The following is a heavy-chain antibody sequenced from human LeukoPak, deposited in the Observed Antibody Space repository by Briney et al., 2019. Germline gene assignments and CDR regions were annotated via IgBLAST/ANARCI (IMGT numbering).Heavy chain of an antibody. CDR2: IYYSGGT. D-gene: IGHD6-19*01. CDR3: ARGHSSGWYSDF. J-gene: IGHJ4*02. Sequence: SETLSLTCTVSGGSISSYYWSWIRQPPGKGLEWIGYIYYSGGTNYNPSHKSRVTISVDTSKNQFSLRLNSVTAADTAVYYCARGHSSGWYSDFWGQGTLVTVSS. V-gene: IGHV4-59*01. CDR1: GGSISSYY.